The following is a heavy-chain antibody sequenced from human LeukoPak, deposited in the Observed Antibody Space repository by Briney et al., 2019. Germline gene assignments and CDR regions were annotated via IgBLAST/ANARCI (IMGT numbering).Heavy chain of an antibody. V-gene: IGHV1-2*02. CDR1: GYTFTDYY. CDR3: ARDSSRGYTYAFDY. Sequence: ASVTVSCKASGYTFTDYYIHWVRQAPGQGLEWMGWINCNTGATNYAQKFQGRVTMTRDTSINTAYMELSRLRSDDAAVYFCARDSSRGYTYAFDYWGQGTLVSVSS. D-gene: IGHD5-18*01. CDR2: INCNTGAT. J-gene: IGHJ4*02.